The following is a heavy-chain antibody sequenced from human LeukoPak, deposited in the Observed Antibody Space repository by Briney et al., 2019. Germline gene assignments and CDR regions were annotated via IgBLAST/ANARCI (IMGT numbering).Heavy chain of an antibody. D-gene: IGHD6-19*01. V-gene: IGHV3-30-3*01. Sequence: GGSLRLSCAASGFTFSSYAMHWVRQAPGKGLEWVAVISYDGSNKYYADSVKGRFTISRDDSKNTLYLQMNSLKTEDTAVYYCTRAESKNSSGWPRGGYYFDYWGQGTLVTVSS. J-gene: IGHJ4*02. CDR2: ISYDGSNK. CDR1: GFTFSSYA. CDR3: TRAESKNSSGWPRGGYYFDY.